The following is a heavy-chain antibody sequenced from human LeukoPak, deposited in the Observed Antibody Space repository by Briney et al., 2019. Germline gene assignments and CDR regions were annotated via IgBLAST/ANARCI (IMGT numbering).Heavy chain of an antibody. V-gene: IGHV1-24*01. Sequence: ASVKVSCKVSGYTLIELSMHWVRQAPGKGLEWMGGCDPEDGETIYAQKFQGRVTMTEDTSTDTAYMELSSLRSADTAVYYCATPYGTTGFDYWGQGTLVTVSS. CDR2: CDPEDGET. J-gene: IGHJ4*02. CDR3: ATPYGTTGFDY. D-gene: IGHD1-1*01. CDR1: GYTLIELS.